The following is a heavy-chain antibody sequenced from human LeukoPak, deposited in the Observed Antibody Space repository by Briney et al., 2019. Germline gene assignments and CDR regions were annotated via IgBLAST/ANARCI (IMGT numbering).Heavy chain of an antibody. CDR1: GFTVSSNY. Sequence: GGSLRLSCAASGFTVSSNYMSWVRQAPGKGLEWVSAISGSGGSTYYADSVKGRFIISRDNSKNTLYLQMNSLRAEDTAVYYCAKDKQWLFDYWGQGTLVTVSS. J-gene: IGHJ4*02. V-gene: IGHV3-23*01. CDR2: ISGSGGST. CDR3: AKDKQWLFDY. D-gene: IGHD6-19*01.